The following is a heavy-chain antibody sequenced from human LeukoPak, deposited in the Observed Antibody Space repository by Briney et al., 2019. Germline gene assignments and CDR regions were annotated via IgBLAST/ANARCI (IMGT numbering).Heavy chain of an antibody. Sequence: KPSETLSLTCAVYGGSFSGYYWSWIRQPPGKGLEWIGEINHSGSTNYNPSLKSRVTISVDTSKNQFSLKLSSVTAADTAVYYCAARASSGWSRGVSWGQGTLVTVSS. CDR1: GGSFSGYY. D-gene: IGHD6-19*01. CDR3: AARASSGWSRGVS. V-gene: IGHV4-34*01. J-gene: IGHJ4*02. CDR2: INHSGST.